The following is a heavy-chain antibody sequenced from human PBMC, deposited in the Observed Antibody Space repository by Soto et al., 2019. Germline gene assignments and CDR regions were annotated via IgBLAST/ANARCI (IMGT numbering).Heavy chain of an antibody. CDR2: ISDDGRNT. J-gene: IGHJ6*02. D-gene: IGHD4-17*01. CDR1: GFRFSSYG. V-gene: IGHV3-30*18. Sequence: GGSLRLSCEVSGFRFSSYGVHWVRQAPGKGLEWVALISDDGRNTFYPDSVKGRFSISRDNSKNTVYLQMNSLRAEDTAVYYCAKDPRGNGDVTHYYNGMDVWGQGTTVTVSS. CDR3: AKDPRGNGDVTHYYNGMDV.